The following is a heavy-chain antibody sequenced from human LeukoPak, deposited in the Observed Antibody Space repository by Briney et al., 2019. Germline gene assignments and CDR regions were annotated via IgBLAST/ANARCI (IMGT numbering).Heavy chain of an antibody. CDR2: IYHSGST. V-gene: IGHV4-38-2*02. D-gene: IGHD2-8*01. CDR3: ARVYLEGAFDI. J-gene: IGHJ3*02. Sequence: SETLSLTCTVSGYSISSGYYWGWIRQPPGKGLEWIGSIYHSGSTYYNPSLKSRVTISVDRSKNQFSLKLSSVTAADTAVYYCARVYLEGAFDIWGQGTMVTVSS. CDR1: GYSISSGYY.